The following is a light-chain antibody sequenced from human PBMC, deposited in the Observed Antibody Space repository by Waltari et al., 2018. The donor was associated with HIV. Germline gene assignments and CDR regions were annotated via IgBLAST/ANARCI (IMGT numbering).Light chain of an antibody. CDR1: SSYDGGYTY. CDR3: SSYAGSNNLL. J-gene: IGLJ2*01. V-gene: IGLV2-8*01. CDR2: EGS. Sequence: QSALTQPPSASGSHGQSVPISCPGTSSYDGGYTYVSWYQQHPGKAPQLMIYEGSKRPSGVPDRFSGSKSGNTASLTVSGLQAEDEADYYGSSYAGSNNLLFGGGTKLTVL.